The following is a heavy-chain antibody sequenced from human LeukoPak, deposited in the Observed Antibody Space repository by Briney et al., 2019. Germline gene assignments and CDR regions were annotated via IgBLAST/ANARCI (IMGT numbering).Heavy chain of an antibody. J-gene: IGHJ4*02. CDR3: AGKKGYVDY. CDR1: GYSFTSYW. D-gene: IGHD3-16*01. CDR2: HYPGDSDT. Sequence: TGESLKISCKGSGYSFTSYWIGWVRQMPGKGLEWMGIHYPGDSDTTYSPSFQGQVTMSADKSISTACLQWSSLKAPDSGMYYFAGKKGYVDYWGQGGLVTVSS. V-gene: IGHV5-51*01.